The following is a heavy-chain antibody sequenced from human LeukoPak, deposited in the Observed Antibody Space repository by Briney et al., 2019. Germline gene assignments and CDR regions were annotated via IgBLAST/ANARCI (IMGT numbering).Heavy chain of an antibody. Sequence: PSETLSLTCTVSGYSISSGYYWGWIRQPPGKGLEWIGSIYHSGSTYYNPSLKSRVTISVDTSKNQFSLKLSSVTAADTAVYYCARDFGALDAFDIWGQGTTVTVSS. CDR1: GYSISSGYY. CDR3: ARDFGALDAFDI. J-gene: IGHJ3*02. D-gene: IGHD3-10*01. V-gene: IGHV4-38-2*02. CDR2: IYHSGST.